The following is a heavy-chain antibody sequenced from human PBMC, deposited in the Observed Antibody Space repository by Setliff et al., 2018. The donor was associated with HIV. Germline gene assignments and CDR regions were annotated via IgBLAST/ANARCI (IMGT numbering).Heavy chain of an antibody. J-gene: IGHJ4*02. CDR3: VRDPIEGYPDYFDY. Sequence: PGGSLRLSCAASGFTFNSYGMHWVRQAPGKGLEWVAVMSTGGDIKIYADSVKGRFTISRDNSKNTLFLQMNSLRPEDTATYYCVRDPIEGYPDYFDYWGQGTLVTVSS. D-gene: IGHD1-26*01. CDR2: MSTGGDIK. CDR1: GFTFNSYG. V-gene: IGHV3-30*03.